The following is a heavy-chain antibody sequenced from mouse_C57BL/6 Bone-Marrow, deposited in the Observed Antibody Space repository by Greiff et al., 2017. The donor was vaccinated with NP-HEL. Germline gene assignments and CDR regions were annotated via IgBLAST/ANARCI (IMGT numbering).Heavy chain of an antibody. Sequence: EVMLVESGGGLVQPGGSLKLSCAASGFTFSDYGMAWVRQAPRKGPEWVAFISNLAYSIYYADTVTGRFTISRENAKNTLYLEMSSLRSEDTAMYYCARHGNYGYYAMGYWGQGTSVTVSS. CDR1: GFTFSDYG. J-gene: IGHJ4*01. CDR2: ISNLAYSI. CDR3: ARHGNYGYYAMGY. V-gene: IGHV5-15*01. D-gene: IGHD2-1*01.